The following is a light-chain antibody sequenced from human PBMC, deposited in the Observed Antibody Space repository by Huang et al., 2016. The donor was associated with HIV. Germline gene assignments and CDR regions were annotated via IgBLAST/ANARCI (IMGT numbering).Light chain of an antibody. Sequence: EVVLTQSPATLSLSPGERATLSCRASQSVGSYLAWYQQRPGQAPRLLIYDASNRATGIPVRFSGSGFGTDFSHTISSLEPEDFAVYYCQQRSNWPTFGQGTKVEIK. CDR3: QQRSNWPT. V-gene: IGKV3-11*01. CDR1: QSVGSY. CDR2: DAS. J-gene: IGKJ1*01.